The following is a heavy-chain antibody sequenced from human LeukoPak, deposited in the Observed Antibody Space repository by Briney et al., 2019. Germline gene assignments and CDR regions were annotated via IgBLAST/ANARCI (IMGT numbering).Heavy chain of an antibody. D-gene: IGHD5-24*01. CDR3: ARFSRAGNNRGGAFFDC. CDR2: INPNGGGT. CDR1: GFTFTGYY. Sequence: GASVKVSCKASGFTFTGYYMHWVRQAPGQGLEWTGWINPNGGGTNYAQKFQGRVTMTRDTSISTAYMELSRLRSDDTAVYYCARFSRAGNNRGGAFFDCWGQGTLVTVSS. J-gene: IGHJ4*02. V-gene: IGHV1-2*02.